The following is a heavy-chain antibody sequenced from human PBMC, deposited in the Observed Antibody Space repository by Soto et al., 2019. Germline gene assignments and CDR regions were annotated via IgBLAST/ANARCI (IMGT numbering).Heavy chain of an antibody. CDR2: IYYSGST. CDR1: GGSISSYY. J-gene: IGHJ4*02. Sequence: SETLSLTCTVSGGSISSYYWSWIRQPPGKGLEWIGYIYYSGSTNYNPSLKSRVTISVDTSKNQFSLKLSSVTAADTAVYYCARTLDYGRLDGFDYWGQGTLVTVCS. V-gene: IGHV4-59*01. CDR3: ARTLDYGRLDGFDY. D-gene: IGHD4-17*01.